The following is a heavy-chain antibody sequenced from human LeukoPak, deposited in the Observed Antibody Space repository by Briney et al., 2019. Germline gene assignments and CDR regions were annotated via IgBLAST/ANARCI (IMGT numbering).Heavy chain of an antibody. V-gene: IGHV1-58*01. CDR2: IVVGSGNT. J-gene: IGHJ5*02. CDR3: ARDWYLWDAMVRGVIHP. Sequence: SVKVSCKASGFTFTSSAVQWVRQARGQRLEWIGWIVVGSGNTNYAQKFQERVTITRDMSTSTAYMELSSLRSEDTAVYYCARDWYLWDAMVRGVIHPWGQGTLVTVSS. D-gene: IGHD3-10*01. CDR1: GFTFTSSA.